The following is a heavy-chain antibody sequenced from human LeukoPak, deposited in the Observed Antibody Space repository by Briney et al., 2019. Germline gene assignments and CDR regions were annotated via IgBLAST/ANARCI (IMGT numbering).Heavy chain of an antibody. CDR3: ARDPNSGYDLYNWFDP. Sequence: SVKVSCKASGGTFSSYAISWVRQAPGQGLEWMGRIIPILGIANYAQKFQGRVTITADKSTSTAYMELSSLRSEDTAVYYCARDPNSGYDLYNWFDPWGQGTLVTVSS. D-gene: IGHD5-12*01. J-gene: IGHJ5*02. CDR2: IIPILGIA. CDR1: GGTFSSYA. V-gene: IGHV1-69*04.